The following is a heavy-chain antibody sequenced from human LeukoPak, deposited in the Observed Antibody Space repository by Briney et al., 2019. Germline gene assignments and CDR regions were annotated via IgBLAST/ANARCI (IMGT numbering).Heavy chain of an antibody. CDR3: AKDEQQLVPGAAFDI. Sequence: GSLRLSCAAPGFPFSNYAMGRVRPAPGKGLEGVSTISGSGGSTYYADFVKGRFTISRDNSKNTLYLQMNSLRAEDTAVYYCAKDEQQLVPGAAFDIWGQGTMVTVSS. CDR1: GFPFSNYA. D-gene: IGHD6-13*01. J-gene: IGHJ3*02. V-gene: IGHV3-23*01. CDR2: ISGSGGST.